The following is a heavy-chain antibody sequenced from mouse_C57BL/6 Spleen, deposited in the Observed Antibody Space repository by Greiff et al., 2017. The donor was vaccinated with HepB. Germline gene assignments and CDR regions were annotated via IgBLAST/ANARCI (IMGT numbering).Heavy chain of an antibody. Sequence: QVQLQQPGAELVKPGASVKLSCKASGYTFTSYWMQWVTQRPGQGLEWIGEIDPSDSYTNYNQKFKGKATLTVDTSSSTAYMQLSSLTSEDSAVYYCARGEMDYWGQGTSVTVSS. CDR1: GYTFTSYW. CDR3: ARGEMDY. J-gene: IGHJ4*01. CDR2: IDPSDSYT. V-gene: IGHV1-50*01.